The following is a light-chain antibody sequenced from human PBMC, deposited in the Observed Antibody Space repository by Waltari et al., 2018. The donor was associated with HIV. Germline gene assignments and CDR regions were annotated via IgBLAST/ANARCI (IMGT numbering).Light chain of an antibody. CDR1: SSNIGSNY. CDR3: AAWDDSLSRPV. Sequence: QSVLTQPPSASGTPGQRVTISCSGSSSNIGSNYVNWYRHLPGTAPELLMYRTNRRPAGFPDLFSASKSGTSASLAITGPQSEDEAHYYCAAWDDSLSRPVFGGGTRLTVL. J-gene: IGLJ3*02. CDR2: RTN. V-gene: IGLV1-47*01.